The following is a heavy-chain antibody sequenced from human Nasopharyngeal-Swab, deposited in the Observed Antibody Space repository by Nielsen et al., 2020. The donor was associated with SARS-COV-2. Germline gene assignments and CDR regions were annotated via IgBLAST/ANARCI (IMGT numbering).Heavy chain of an antibody. J-gene: IGHJ6*03. CDR3: ATYGYGSYYYYYMDV. V-gene: IGHV4-39*01. Sequence: SETLSLTCTVSGVSLSSSSYFWGWIRQPPGKGLEWIGSIYYSGNTYCNPSLKSRVTISVDTSNNQFSLKLSSVTAADTAVYYCATYGYGSYYYYYMDVWGKGTTVTVSS. CDR2: IYYSGNT. D-gene: IGHD5-18*01. CDR1: GVSLSSSSYF.